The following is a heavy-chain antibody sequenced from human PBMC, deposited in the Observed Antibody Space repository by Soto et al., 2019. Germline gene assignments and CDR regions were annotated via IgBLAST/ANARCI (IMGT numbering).Heavy chain of an antibody. D-gene: IGHD4-17*01. J-gene: IGHJ3*02. Sequence: EVQLVESGGGLVQPGGSLRLSCAASGFTFSSYCMHWVRQAPGKGLVWVSRINSDGSSTSYADSVKGRFTISRDNAKNTLYLQMNSLRAEDTAVYYCARDIISTVTTYGKGSAFDIWGQGTMVTVSS. CDR1: GFTFSSYC. CDR2: INSDGSST. CDR3: ARDIISTVTTYGKGSAFDI. V-gene: IGHV3-74*01.